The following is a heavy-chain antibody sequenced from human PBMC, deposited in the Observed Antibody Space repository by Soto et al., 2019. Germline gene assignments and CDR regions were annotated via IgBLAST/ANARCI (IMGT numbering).Heavy chain of an antibody. CDR2: IVVASGQT. J-gene: IGHJ6*02. V-gene: IGHV1-58*02. Sequence: SVKVSFKASGSGFISSGIQWVRQAHGQRLEWIGWIVVASGQTNYAQNFRGRVAITRDTSTATAYIELTGLTSEDTAVYFCSADRPDIGVGWWVWGQGTTVTVSS. CDR3: SADRPDIGVGWWV. CDR1: GSGFISSG. D-gene: IGHD2-15*01.